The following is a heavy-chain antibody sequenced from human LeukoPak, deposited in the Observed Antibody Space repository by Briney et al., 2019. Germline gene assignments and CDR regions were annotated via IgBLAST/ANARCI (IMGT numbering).Heavy chain of an antibody. CDR3: AREWD. Sequence: SQTLSLTCTVSGGSISSGSYYWSWIRQPAGKGLEWIGRIYTSGSTNYNPSLKSRVTISVDTSKNQFSLKLSSVTAADTAVYYCAREWDWGQGTLVTVSS. V-gene: IGHV4-61*02. D-gene: IGHD1-26*01. CDR1: GGSISSGSYY. J-gene: IGHJ4*02. CDR2: IYTSGST.